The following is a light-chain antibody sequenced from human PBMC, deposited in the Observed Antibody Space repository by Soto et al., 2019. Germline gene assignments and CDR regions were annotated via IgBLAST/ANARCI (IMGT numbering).Light chain of an antibody. Sequence: ETVMTQSPATLSVSPGERVTLSCRASQSVRTNLVWYQQSPGQPPRLLIYGASDRVAGVPDRFSGSGSGTDFTLTISGLQSEDCAVYYCQQYNESPRTFGQGTKLEIK. CDR3: QQYNESPRT. CDR1: QSVRTN. J-gene: IGKJ2*01. V-gene: IGKV3-15*01. CDR2: GAS.